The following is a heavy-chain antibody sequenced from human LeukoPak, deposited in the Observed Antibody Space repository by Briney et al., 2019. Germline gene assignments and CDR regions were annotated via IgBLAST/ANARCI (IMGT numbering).Heavy chain of an antibody. Sequence: SVKVSCKASGGTFSSYAISWVRQAPGQGLEWMGGIIPIFGTANYAQKFQGRVTITADESTSTAYMELSSLRSEDTAVYYCARGSSRGGSSWFRRYYYMDVWGKGTTVTISS. CDR2: IIPIFGTA. J-gene: IGHJ6*03. V-gene: IGHV1-69*13. CDR3: ARGSSRGGSSWFRRYYYMDV. CDR1: GGTFSSYA. D-gene: IGHD6-13*01.